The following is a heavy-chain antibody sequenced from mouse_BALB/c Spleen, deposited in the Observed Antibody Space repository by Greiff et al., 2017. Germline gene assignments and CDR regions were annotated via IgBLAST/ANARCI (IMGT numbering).Heavy chain of an antibody. CDR2: IYPGSGNT. Sequence: VQLQQSGAELARPGASVKLSCKASGYTFTDYYINWVKQRTGQGLEWIGEIYPGSGNTYYNEKFKGKATLTADKSSSTAYMQLSSLTSEDSAVYFCARSMITGAMDYWDQGTSVTVSS. V-gene: IGHV1-77*01. J-gene: IGHJ4*01. D-gene: IGHD2-4*01. CDR1: GYTFTDYY. CDR3: ARSMITGAMDY.